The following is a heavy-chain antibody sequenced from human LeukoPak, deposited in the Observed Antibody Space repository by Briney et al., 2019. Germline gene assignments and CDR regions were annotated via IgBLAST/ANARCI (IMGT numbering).Heavy chain of an antibody. CDR2: ISGRGGST. CDR1: GFTFSIYA. J-gene: IGHJ4*02. Sequence: GGSLSLSCAASGFTFSIYAMSGVRQAPGRGLEGVSAISGRGGSTYHATPVKGRSTIPRDNSKTTLYMQMNTMRAEDTAVYYCAKGALRGVYCSSTSCYIFDYWGQGTLVTVSS. D-gene: IGHD2-2*01. CDR3: AKGALRGVYCSSTSCYIFDY. V-gene: IGHV3-23*01.